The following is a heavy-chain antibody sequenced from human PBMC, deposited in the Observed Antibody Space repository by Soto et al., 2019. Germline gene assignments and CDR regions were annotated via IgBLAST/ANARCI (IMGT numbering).Heavy chain of an antibody. CDR2: IYYSGST. CDR1: GGSISSYY. J-gene: IGHJ4*02. Sequence: SETLSLTSTVSGGSISSYYWSWIRQPPGKGLEWIGYIYYSGSTNYNPSLKSRVTISVDTSKNQFSLKLSSVTAADTAVYYCARHNYGSGSTYFDYWGQGTLVTVSS. V-gene: IGHV4-59*08. CDR3: ARHNYGSGSTYFDY. D-gene: IGHD3-10*01.